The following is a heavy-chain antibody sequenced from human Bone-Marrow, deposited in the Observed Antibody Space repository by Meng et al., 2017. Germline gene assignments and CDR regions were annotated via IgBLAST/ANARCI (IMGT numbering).Heavy chain of an antibody. D-gene: IGHD2-2*01. V-gene: IGHV1-2*06. CDR1: GYNFPDYY. CDR3: ARGSYQPLDY. CDR2: INPKSGDT. J-gene: IGHJ4*02. Sequence: QGERVQSGAEVKTPGASVKVSCKPSGYNFPDYYIHWVRRAPGQGLEWMGRINPKSGDTHYAQKFQARVTMTGDTSISTAYMELSGLRSDDTAMYYCARGSYQPLDYWGQGTLVTVSS.